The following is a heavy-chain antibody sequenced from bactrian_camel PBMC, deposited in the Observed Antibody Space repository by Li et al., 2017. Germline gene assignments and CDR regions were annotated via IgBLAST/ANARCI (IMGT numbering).Heavy chain of an antibody. CDR1: GFSFSTYA. CDR2: ISSSGGST. V-gene: IGHV3S31*01. Sequence: VQLVESGGGLVQPGGSLRLSCAASGFSFSTYAMSWVRQAPGKGLEWVSFISSSGGSTFYTDSVKGRFTISRDNADNTLYLQLNRLTTEDTAMYYCTKDVDTGVYYRGFDAMDYWGLGTQVTVS. J-gene: IGHJ7*01. D-gene: IGHD2*01.